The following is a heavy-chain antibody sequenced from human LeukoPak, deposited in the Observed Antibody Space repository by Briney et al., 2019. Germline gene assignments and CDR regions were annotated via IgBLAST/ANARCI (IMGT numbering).Heavy chain of an antibody. CDR2: IRYDGSNK. D-gene: IGHD7-27*01. V-gene: IGHV3-30*02. Sequence: GGSLRLSCAASGFTVSSNYMSWVRQAPGKGLEWVAFIRYDGSNKYYADSVKGRFTISRDNSKNTLYLQMNSLRAEDTAVYYCAKDPGDYWGQGTLVTVSS. J-gene: IGHJ4*02. CDR3: AKDPGDY. CDR1: GFTVSSNY.